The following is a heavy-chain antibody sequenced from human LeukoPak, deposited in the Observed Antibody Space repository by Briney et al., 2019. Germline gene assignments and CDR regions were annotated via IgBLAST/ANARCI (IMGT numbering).Heavy chain of an antibody. Sequence: PGGSLRLSCAASGFTFSSYSMNWVRQAPGKGLEWVSSISSSSSYIYYADSVKGRFTISRDNAKNSLYLQMNSLRAEDTAVYYCARDLGYDFWSGYLFPSRGNWFDPWGQGTLVTVSS. CDR3: ARDLGYDFWSGYLFPSRGNWFDP. V-gene: IGHV3-21*01. J-gene: IGHJ5*02. D-gene: IGHD3-3*01. CDR2: ISSSSSYI. CDR1: GFTFSSYS.